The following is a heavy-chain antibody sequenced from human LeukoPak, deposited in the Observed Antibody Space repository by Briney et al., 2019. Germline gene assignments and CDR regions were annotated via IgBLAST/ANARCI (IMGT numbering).Heavy chain of an antibody. CDR2: INHSGST. CDR3: ARTNYDFWSGTKEIDY. D-gene: IGHD3-3*01. Sequence: PSETPSLTCAVYGGSFSGYYWSWIRQPPGRGLEWIGEINHSGSTNYNPSLKSRVTISVDTSKNQFSLKLSSVTAADTAVYYCARTNYDFWSGTKEIDYWGQGTLVTVSS. J-gene: IGHJ4*02. CDR1: GGSFSGYY. V-gene: IGHV4-34*01.